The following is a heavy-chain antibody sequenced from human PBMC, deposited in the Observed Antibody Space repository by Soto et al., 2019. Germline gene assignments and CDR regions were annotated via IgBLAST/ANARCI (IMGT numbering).Heavy chain of an antibody. CDR2: INAGNGNT. V-gene: IGHV1-3*01. CDR3: ARDPNYYYYYGMDV. CDR1: GYTFTSYA. Sequence: GASVKVSCKASGYTFTSYAMHWVRQAPGQRLEWMGWINAGNGNTKYSQKFQGRVTITRDTSASTAYMELSSLRSEDTAVYYCARDPNYYYYYGMDVWGQGTTVTVSS. J-gene: IGHJ6*02.